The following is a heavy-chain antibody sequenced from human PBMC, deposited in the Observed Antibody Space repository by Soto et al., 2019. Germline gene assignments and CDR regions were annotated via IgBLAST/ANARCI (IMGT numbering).Heavy chain of an antibody. CDR2: IDWDDDK. CDR3: ARSRSSTSFYGMDS. J-gene: IGHJ6*02. CDR1: GFSLSTRGMR. D-gene: IGHD2-2*01. V-gene: IGHV2-70*04. Sequence: SGPTLVNPTQPLTLTCTFSGFSLSTRGMRVSWIRQPPGTALEWLARIDWDDDKFYSTSLKTRLTISKDTSKNHVVLTMTNMDPVDTATYYCARSRSSTSFYGMDSWGQATTVTFSS.